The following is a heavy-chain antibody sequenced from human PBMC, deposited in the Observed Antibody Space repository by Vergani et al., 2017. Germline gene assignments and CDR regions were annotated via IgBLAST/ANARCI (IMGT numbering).Heavy chain of an antibody. CDR2: VYTSGMT. Sequence: QVQLQESGPRLVRPSQTLSLTFTVSGGSINTGAYYWSWIRQPAGKGLELIGSVYTSGMTNYNPSLKSRVTILVDRSKSQLSLKLTSVTAGDTAVYFCARELSYYYGSGSDDYNPYYYEGMDVWGPGTTVTVSS. CDR1: GGSINTGAYY. V-gene: IGHV4-61*02. CDR3: ARELSYYYGSGSDDYNPYYYEGMDV. D-gene: IGHD3-10*01. J-gene: IGHJ6*02.